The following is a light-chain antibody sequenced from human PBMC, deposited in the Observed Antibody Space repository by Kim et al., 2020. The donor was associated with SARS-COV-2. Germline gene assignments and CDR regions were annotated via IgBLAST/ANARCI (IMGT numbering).Light chain of an antibody. CDR3: ATWDDSFWV. Sequence: TPGQRATTSGSGGSSNIGSNYVYWYQQLPGTAPKLLIYRNNQRPSGVPDRFSGSKSGTSASLAISGLRSEDEADYYCATWDDSFWVFGGGTQLTVL. CDR2: RNN. J-gene: IGLJ3*02. CDR1: SSNIGSNY. V-gene: IGLV1-47*01.